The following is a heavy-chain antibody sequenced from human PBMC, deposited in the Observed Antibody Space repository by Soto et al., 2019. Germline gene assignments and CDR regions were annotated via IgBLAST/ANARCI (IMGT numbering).Heavy chain of an antibody. Sequence: ASVKVSCKSSGYIFTGYYMYWVRQAPGQGLEWMGIIYPSGGSTTYAQKFQGRVTITADESTSTAYMELSSLRSEDTAVYYCARHDCISSSCHYYYYYSMDVWGQGTTVTVSS. V-gene: IGHV1-46*01. CDR3: ARHDCISSSCHYYYYYSMDV. D-gene: IGHD2-2*01. CDR1: GYIFTGYY. J-gene: IGHJ6*02. CDR2: IYPSGGST.